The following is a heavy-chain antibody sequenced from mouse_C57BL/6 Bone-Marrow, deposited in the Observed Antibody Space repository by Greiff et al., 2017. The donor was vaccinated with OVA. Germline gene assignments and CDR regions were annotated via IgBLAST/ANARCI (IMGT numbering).Heavy chain of an antibody. Sequence: LVEPGASVKMSCKASGYTFTDYYMNWVKQSHGKSLEWIGVINPYNGGTSYNQKFKGKATLTVDKSSSTAYMELNSLTSEDSAVYYCVGTKPYAMDYWGQGTSVTVSS. V-gene: IGHV1-19*01. D-gene: IGHD4-1*01. J-gene: IGHJ4*01. CDR2: INPYNGGT. CDR1: GYTFTDYY. CDR3: VGTKPYAMDY.